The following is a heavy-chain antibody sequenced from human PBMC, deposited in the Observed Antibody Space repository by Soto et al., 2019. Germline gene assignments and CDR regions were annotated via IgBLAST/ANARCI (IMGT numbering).Heavy chain of an antibody. CDR1: GGSISSNNYY. V-gene: IGHV4-39*01. D-gene: IGHD3-16*01. Sequence: SETLSLTCSVSGGSISSNNYYWGWIRQPPGKGPEWIGNIYYTGTTYYSPSLRSRITISVDTSKNQFSLRLSSVTATDTAVYYSAKRPGGLGEYYFYSWGQGTLVTVSS. CDR3: AKRPGGLGEYYFYS. CDR2: IYYTGTT. J-gene: IGHJ4*02.